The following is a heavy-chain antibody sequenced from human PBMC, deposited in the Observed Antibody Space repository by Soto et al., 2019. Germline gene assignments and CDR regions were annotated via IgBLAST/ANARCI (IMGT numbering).Heavy chain of an antibody. CDR3: ARDYFDSSDYTTNWFDP. CDR2: IYHTGNA. J-gene: IGHJ5*02. Sequence: QLQLKESGPGLVKSSETLSLTCSVSGDFISNSRFYWAWIRQPPGEGLEWIGSIYHTGNAYYNPSLKSRVTIFVDTSKNQFSLKLTSVTAADTALYYCARDYFDSSDYTTNWFDPWGQGALVTVSS. V-gene: IGHV4-39*01. D-gene: IGHD3-22*01. CDR1: GDFISNSRFY.